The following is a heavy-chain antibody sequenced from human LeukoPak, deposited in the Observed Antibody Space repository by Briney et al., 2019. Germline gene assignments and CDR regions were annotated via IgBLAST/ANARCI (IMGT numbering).Heavy chain of an antibody. J-gene: IGHJ5*02. Sequence: SETLSLTCTVSGGSISSSSYSWSWIRQPPGKGLEWIGYIYHSGSTYYNPSLKSRVTISVDRSKNQFSLKLSSVTAADTAVYYCARVPICSSTSCYGFDPWGQGTLVTVSS. CDR2: IYHSGST. CDR3: ARVPICSSTSCYGFDP. D-gene: IGHD2-2*01. V-gene: IGHV4-30-2*01. CDR1: GGSISSSSYS.